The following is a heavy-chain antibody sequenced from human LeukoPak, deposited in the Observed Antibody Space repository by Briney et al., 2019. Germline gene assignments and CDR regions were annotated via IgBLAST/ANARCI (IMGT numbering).Heavy chain of an antibody. J-gene: IGHJ3*02. CDR3: ARETAAFDI. CDR2: ISGSGGST. V-gene: IGHV3-23*01. Sequence: GGSLRLSCAASGFTFITYAMSWVRQAPGKGLEWVSGISGSGGSTYYADSVRGRFTISRDNSKNTLYLQMNSLRAEDTAVYYCARETAAFDIWGQGTMVTVSS. CDR1: GFTFITYA.